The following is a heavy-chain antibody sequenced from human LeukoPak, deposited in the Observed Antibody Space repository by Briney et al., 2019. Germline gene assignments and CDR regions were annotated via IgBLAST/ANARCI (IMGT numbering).Heavy chain of an antibody. CDR3: ARGPPTYYYGSGGYYCFDN. V-gene: IGHV4-34*01. Sequence: SETLSLTCAVYGGSFSGYYWTWIRQPPEKGLEWIGEINHGGTTNYNPSLKSRVTISVDTSKNQFSLNLISVTAADTAVYYCARGPPTYYYGSGGYYCFDNWGPGTLVTVSS. J-gene: IGHJ4*02. CDR2: INHGGTT. D-gene: IGHD3-22*01. CDR1: GGSFSGYY.